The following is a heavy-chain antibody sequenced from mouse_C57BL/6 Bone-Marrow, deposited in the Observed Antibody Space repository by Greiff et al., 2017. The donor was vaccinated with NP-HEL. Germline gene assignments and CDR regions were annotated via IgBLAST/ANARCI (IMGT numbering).Heavy chain of an antibody. V-gene: IGHV1-81*01. D-gene: IGHD3-1*01. J-gene: IGHJ4*01. Sequence: QQSCKASGYTFTSYGISWVKQRTGQGLEWIGEIYPRSGNTYYNEKFKGKATLTADKSSSTAYMELRSLTSEDSAVYFCAREGLCAMDYWGQGTSVTVSS. CDR1: GYTFTSYG. CDR3: AREGLCAMDY. CDR2: IYPRSGNT.